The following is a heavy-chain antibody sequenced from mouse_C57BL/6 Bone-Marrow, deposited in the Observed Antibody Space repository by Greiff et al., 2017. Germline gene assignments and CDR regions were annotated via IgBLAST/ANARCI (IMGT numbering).Heavy chain of an antibody. CDR2: IYPRSGNT. Sequence: VQRVESGAELARPGASVKLSCKASGYTFTSYGISWVKQRTGQGLEWIGEIYPRSGNTYYNEKFKGKDTLTADKSSSTAYMELRSLTSEDSAVYFCARSYGSSWYFDVWGTGTTVTVSS. D-gene: IGHD1-1*01. J-gene: IGHJ1*03. CDR3: ARSYGSSWYFDV. CDR1: GYTFTSYG. V-gene: IGHV1-81*01.